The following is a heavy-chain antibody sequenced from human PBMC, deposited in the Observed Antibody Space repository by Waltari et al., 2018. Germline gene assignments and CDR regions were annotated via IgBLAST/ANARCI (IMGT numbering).Heavy chain of an antibody. D-gene: IGHD3-16*01. V-gene: IGHV1-69*05. CDR1: GGTFSSYS. J-gene: IGHJ6*02. CDR2: ITPVFAST. CDR3: ARDRGKYAMDV. Sequence: QAQLVQSGAEVKKPGSSVKVSCKASGGTFSSYSLSWLRQAPGQGLEWMGRITPVFASTNYAQKVLGRVTMTTDESTTTAYMELNSLTSDDTAVYYCARDRGKYAMDVWGQGTAVTVSS.